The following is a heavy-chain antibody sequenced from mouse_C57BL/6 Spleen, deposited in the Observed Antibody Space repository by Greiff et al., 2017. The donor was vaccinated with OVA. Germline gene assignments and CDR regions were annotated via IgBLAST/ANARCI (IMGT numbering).Heavy chain of an antibody. D-gene: IGHD4-1*01. J-gene: IGHJ4*01. Sequence: EVKLVESEGGLVQPGSSMKLSCTASGFTFSDYYMAWVRQVPEKGLEWVANINYDGSSTYYLDSLKSRFIISRDNAKNILYLQMSSLKSEDTATYYCARRGTGDYAMDYWGQGTSVTVSS. CDR2: INYDGSST. V-gene: IGHV5-16*01. CDR1: GFTFSDYY. CDR3: ARRGTGDYAMDY.